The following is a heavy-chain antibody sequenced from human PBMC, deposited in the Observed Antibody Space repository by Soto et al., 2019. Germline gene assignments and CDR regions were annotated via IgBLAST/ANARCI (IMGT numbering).Heavy chain of an antibody. CDR3: ARSPGVGVRGAY. D-gene: IGHD3-16*01. Sequence: EVQLVESGGGLVKPGGSLRLSCAGSGFTFSAYNINWVRQAPGKGLEWVSSISAGSRVIYQPDSVKGRFTISRDDAKNSVYLHMSSLRAEDTAVYYCARSPGVGVRGAYWGQGTLVTVSS. J-gene: IGHJ4*02. V-gene: IGHV3-21*01. CDR2: ISAGSRVI. CDR1: GFTFSAYN.